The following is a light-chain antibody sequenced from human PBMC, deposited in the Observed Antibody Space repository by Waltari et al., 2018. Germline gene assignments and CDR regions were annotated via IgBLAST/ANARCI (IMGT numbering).Light chain of an antibody. CDR2: DPS. J-gene: IGKJ4*01. CDR3: QQYDNIPLT. Sequence: DIQLTQSPSSLSASIGDRVTLTCQSSQDISNYLNWYQQKPGKAPSILIYDPSNLETGVPSRFRGSGAGTAVSCSITSVQPEDFATYYCQQYDNIPLTFGGGTKVEI. V-gene: IGKV1-33*01. CDR1: QDISNY.